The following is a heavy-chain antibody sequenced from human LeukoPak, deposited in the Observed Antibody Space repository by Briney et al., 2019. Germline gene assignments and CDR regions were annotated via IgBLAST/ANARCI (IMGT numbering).Heavy chain of an antibody. CDR1: GFTFDAYG. CDR2: ISGSGGST. V-gene: IGHV3-23*01. CDR3: AKSHHVTAIDY. Sequence: PGGSLRLSCAASGFTFDAYGMSWVRQAPGKGLEWVSAISGSGGSTYYADSVKGRFTISRDNSKNTLYLQMNSPRAEDTAVYYCAKSHHVTAIDYWGQGTLVTVSS. D-gene: IGHD2-21*02. J-gene: IGHJ4*02.